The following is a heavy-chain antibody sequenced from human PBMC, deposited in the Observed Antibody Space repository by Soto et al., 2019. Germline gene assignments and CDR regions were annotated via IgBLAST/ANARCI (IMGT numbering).Heavy chain of an antibody. V-gene: IGHV3-15*01. Sequence: GGSLRLSCAASGFTFSNAWMSWVRQAPGKGLEWVGRIKSKTDGGTTDYATPVKGRFTISRDDSKNTLYLQMNSLKTEDTAVYYCTTDPLLAPIDYWGQGTLVTVSS. CDR3: TTDPLLAPIDY. D-gene: IGHD2-21*01. J-gene: IGHJ4*02. CDR2: IKSKTDGGTT. CDR1: GFTFSNAW.